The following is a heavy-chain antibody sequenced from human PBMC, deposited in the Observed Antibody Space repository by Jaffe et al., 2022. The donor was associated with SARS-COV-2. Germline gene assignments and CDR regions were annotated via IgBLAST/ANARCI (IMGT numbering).Heavy chain of an antibody. CDR3: ARDDGSGRDGNWFDP. D-gene: IGHD3-10*01. V-gene: IGHV4-38-2*02. CDR1: GHSISSYYY. CDR2: IYHSGNT. Sequence: QVQLQESGPGLVKPSETLSLTCTVSGHSISSYYYWGWIRRPPGKGLEWIGSIYHSGNTYYSPSLKSRVSMSVDTYENQFSLKLNSVTAADTAIYYCARDDGSGRDGNWFDPWGQGTLVTVSS. J-gene: IGHJ5*02.